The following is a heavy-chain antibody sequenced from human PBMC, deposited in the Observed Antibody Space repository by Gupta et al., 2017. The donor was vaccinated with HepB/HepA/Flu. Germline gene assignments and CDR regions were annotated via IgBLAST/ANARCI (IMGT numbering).Heavy chain of an antibody. CDR1: GFSFSSNA. D-gene: IGHD1-1*01. CDR3: VRNWNHYFYYYYMDV. Sequence: QVQLVESGGGVVQPGRSLRLSCVASGFSFSSNAMHWVRQAPGKGLEWVAVIWNDGSNEDYADSGKGRFTISRDNSKNTLYLQMNSLRAEDTAVYYCVRNWNHYFYYYYMDVWGRGTTVTVSS. J-gene: IGHJ6*03. V-gene: IGHV3-33*01. CDR2: IWNDGSNE.